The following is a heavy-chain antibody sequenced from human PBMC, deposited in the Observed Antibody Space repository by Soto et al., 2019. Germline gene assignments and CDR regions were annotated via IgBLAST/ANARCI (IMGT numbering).Heavy chain of an antibody. J-gene: IGHJ6*02. D-gene: IGHD3-10*01. V-gene: IGHV3-74*01. CDR1: GFTFSTYY. CDR2: ITSDGSST. CDR3: ARERGGGFGDV. Sequence: EVQLVESGGGLVQPGGSLILSCAASGFTFSTYYMWWVRQAPGKGLVWVARITSDGSSTTYADSVKGRFTISRDNAKNTLYLQMNSRRDEDTAVYSCARERGGGFGDVWGQGTTVTVSS.